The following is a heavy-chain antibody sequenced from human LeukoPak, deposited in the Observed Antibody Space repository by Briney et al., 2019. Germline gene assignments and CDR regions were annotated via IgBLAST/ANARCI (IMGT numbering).Heavy chain of an antibody. CDR2: LYYSGST. Sequence: SDTLSLTCCVSGGSISCYHGRWIRQPPGRGLEWFVYLYYSGSTNYNPSLKCRVTISVDTSRNQSSLKLSSVTAADTAVYYCAGQGGSYYWGGDNFDYWGQGTLVTVSS. CDR1: GGSISCYH. CDR3: AGQGGSYYWGGDNFDY. V-gene: IGHV4-59*08. J-gene: IGHJ4*02. D-gene: IGHD1-26*01.